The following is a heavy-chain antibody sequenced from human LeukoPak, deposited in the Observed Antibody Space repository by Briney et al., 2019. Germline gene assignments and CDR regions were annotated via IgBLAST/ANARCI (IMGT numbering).Heavy chain of an antibody. CDR1: GGSISSTSYY. J-gene: IGHJ5*02. CDR3: ARLLRVGYCSTTTCNWFDP. D-gene: IGHD2-2*03. Sequence: SETLSLTCVVSGGSISSTSYYWGWIRQPPGKGLEWIGSIYYSGSTYYSPSLKSRVTISVDTSKNQFSLKLSSVTAADTAVYYCARLLRVGYCSTTTCNWFDPWGQGTLVTVSS. CDR2: IYYSGST. V-gene: IGHV4-39*07.